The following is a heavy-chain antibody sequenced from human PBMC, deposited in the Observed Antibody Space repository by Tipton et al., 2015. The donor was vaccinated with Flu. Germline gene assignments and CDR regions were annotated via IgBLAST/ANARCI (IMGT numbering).Heavy chain of an antibody. Sequence: TLSLTCTVSGGSISSSTYDWGWGWIRQPPGKGLEWIANIYNSGRTHYNPSLKSRVSISVDTSKNQFSLKLTSVTAADTAVYYCARQGLAVRDSGSYYGFDPWGQGTLVTVSS. D-gene: IGHD3-10*01. CDR1: GGSISSSTYD. CDR2: IYNSGRT. J-gene: IGHJ5*02. CDR3: ARQGLAVRDSGSYYGFDP. V-gene: IGHV4-39*01.